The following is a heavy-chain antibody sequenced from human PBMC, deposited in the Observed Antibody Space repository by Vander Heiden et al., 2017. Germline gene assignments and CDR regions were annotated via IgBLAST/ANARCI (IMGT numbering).Heavy chain of an antibody. D-gene: IGHD3-22*01. CDR1: GFTFSSYW. Sequence: EVQLVESGGGLVQPGGSLRLSCAASGFTFSSYWMSWVRQAPGKGLEWVANIKQDGSEKYYVDSVKGRFTISRDNAKNSLYLQMNSLRAEDTAVYYCARGTYYYDSSGYYYFDYWGQGTLVTVSS. J-gene: IGHJ4*02. CDR2: IKQDGSEK. V-gene: IGHV3-7*01. CDR3: ARGTYYYDSSGYYYFDY.